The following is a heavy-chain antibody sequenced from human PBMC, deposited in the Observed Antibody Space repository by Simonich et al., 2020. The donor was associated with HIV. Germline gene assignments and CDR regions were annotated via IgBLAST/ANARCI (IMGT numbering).Heavy chain of an antibody. CDR1: GYSISSGYY. CDR3: ARVLGIAAAIDSFQH. V-gene: IGHV4-38-2*01. Sequence: QVQLQESGPGLVKPSETLSLTCAVSGYSISSGYYWGWIRQPPGKGVEWIGIIYQSGGTYYNPALKSRVTISGDTSKTQFSLKLSSVTAADTAVYYCARVLGIAAAIDSFQHWGQGTLVTVSS. D-gene: IGHD6-13*01. J-gene: IGHJ1*01. CDR2: IYQSGGT.